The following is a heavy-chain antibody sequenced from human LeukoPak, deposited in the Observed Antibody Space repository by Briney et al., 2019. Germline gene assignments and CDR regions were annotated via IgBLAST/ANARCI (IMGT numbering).Heavy chain of an antibody. CDR2: INWTGRSA. CDR1: GFTFDDYV. Sequence: GGSLRLSCAASGFTFDDYVMSWVRQAPGKGLEWVSGINWTGRSAGYADSVKGRFTMSRDNAKNPLYLQMNSLRAEDTALYYCARTANAAYDSWGQGTLVTVSS. V-gene: IGHV3-20*04. CDR3: ARTANAAYDS. D-gene: IGHD5-18*01. J-gene: IGHJ4*02.